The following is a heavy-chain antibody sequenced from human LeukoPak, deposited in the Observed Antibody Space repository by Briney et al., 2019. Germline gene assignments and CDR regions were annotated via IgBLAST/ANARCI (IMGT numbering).Heavy chain of an antibody. V-gene: IGHV3-7*01. CDR1: GFTFSSYW. J-gene: IGHJ4*02. CDR3: ARGVFSFDY. Sequence: GGSLRLSCAVSGFTFSSYWMSWVRQAPGKGLEWMASINQDGSEKYYVDSVKGRFTISRDNAKNSLYLQMNSLRAEDMAVYYCARGVFSFDYWGQGTLVTVSS. D-gene: IGHD6-13*01. CDR2: INQDGSEK.